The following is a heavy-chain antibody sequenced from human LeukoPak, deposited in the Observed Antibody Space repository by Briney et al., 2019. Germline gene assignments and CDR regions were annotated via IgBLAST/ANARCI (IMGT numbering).Heavy chain of an antibody. CDR1: GFTFSSYA. CDR2: ISGSGGST. V-gene: IGHV3-23*01. Sequence: GGSLRLSCAASGFTFSSYAMSWVRQAPGKGLEWVSAISGSGGSTYYADSVKGRSTISRDNSKNTLYLQMNSLRAEDTAVYYCASIGYCSSTSCYVGGAYWGQGTLVTVSS. D-gene: IGHD2-2*01. CDR3: ASIGYCSSTSCYVGGAY. J-gene: IGHJ4*02.